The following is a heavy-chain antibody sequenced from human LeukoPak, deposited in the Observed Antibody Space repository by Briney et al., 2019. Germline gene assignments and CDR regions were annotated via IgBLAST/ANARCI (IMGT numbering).Heavy chain of an antibody. J-gene: IGHJ5*02. D-gene: IGHD4-17*01. CDR2: ISAYNGNT. V-gene: IGHV1-18*04. CDR1: GYTFTGYY. Sequence: ASVKVSCKASGYTFTGYYMHWVRQAPGQGLEWMGWISAYNGNTNYAQKLQGRVTMTTDTSTSTAYMELSSLRSEDTAVYYCARERYGDYWFDPWGQGTLVTVSS. CDR3: ARERYGDYWFDP.